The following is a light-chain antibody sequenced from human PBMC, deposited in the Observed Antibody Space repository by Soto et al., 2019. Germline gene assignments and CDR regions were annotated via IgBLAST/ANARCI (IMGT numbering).Light chain of an antibody. CDR2: EVS. Sequence: QSALTQPASVSGSPGQSITISCTGTSSDVGSYNLVSWYQQHPGKAPKLMIYEVSKRPSGVSNRFSGSKSGNTASLTISGLQAEDEADYYCCSYAGSSTFNWVFGGETKLTVL. CDR3: CSYAGSSTFNWV. CDR1: SSDVGSYNL. V-gene: IGLV2-23*02. J-gene: IGLJ3*02.